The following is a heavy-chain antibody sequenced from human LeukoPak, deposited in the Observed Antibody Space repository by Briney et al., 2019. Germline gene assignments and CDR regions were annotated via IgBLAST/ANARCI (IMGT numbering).Heavy chain of an antibody. J-gene: IGHJ2*01. CDR2: IIPIFGTA. Sequence: SVKVSRKASGGTLSSYAISWVRQAPGQGLEWMGGIIPIFGTANYAQKFQGRVTITADESTSTAYMELSSLRSEDTAVYYCAREVKQWLVQGLSYFDLWGRGTLVTVSS. CDR3: AREVKQWLVQGLSYFDL. D-gene: IGHD6-19*01. CDR1: GGTLSSYA. V-gene: IGHV1-69*13.